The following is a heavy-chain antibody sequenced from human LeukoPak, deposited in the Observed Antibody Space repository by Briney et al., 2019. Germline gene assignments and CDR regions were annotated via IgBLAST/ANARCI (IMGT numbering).Heavy chain of an antibody. V-gene: IGHV4-34*01. Sequence: SETLSLTCAVYGGSFSGYYWSWIRQPPGKGLEWIGEINHSGSTNYNPSLKSRVTISVDTSKNQFSLKLSSVTAADTAVYYCAGGVTIVRGTSKHFDYWGQGTLVTASS. J-gene: IGHJ4*02. CDR3: AGGVTIVRGTSKHFDY. D-gene: IGHD3-10*01. CDR1: GGSFSGYY. CDR2: INHSGST.